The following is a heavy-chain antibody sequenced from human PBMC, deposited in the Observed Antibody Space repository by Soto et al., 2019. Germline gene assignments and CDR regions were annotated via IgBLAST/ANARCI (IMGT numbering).Heavy chain of an antibody. V-gene: IGHV3-23*01. CDR3: APDPRRAARPRWFDP. D-gene: IGHD6-6*01. CDR1: GFTFSNYA. J-gene: IGHJ5*02. Sequence: EVQLLESGGGLEQPGGSLRLSCAASGFTFSNYAMSWVRQAPGKGLEWVSGISGSGGTTYYADSVKGRFTISRDNSKNTLYLHMNSLRAEDTAVYDCAPDPRRAARPRWFDPWGQGTLVTVSS. CDR2: ISGSGGTT.